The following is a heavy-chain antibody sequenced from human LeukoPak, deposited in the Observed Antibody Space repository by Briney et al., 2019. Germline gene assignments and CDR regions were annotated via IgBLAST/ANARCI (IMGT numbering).Heavy chain of an antibody. V-gene: IGHV3-23*01. J-gene: IGHJ4*02. CDR1: GFTFSRYT. D-gene: IGHD2-21*02. CDR3: AKVRSRVVVTANFDY. CDR2: ISGSGDRT. Sequence: GGSLRLSCAASGFTFSRYTMGWARQSPGKGLEWVSHISGSGDRTRYADSVKGRFTVSRDNSKNTLYLQMNSLRAEDTAVYYCAKVRSRVVVTANFDYWGQGTLVTVSS.